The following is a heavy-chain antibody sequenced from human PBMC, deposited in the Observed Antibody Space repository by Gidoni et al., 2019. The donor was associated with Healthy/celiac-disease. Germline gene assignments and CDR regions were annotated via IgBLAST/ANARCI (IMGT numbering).Heavy chain of an antibody. Sequence: QVQLQESGPGLVKPSQTLSLTCTVSGGSISSGGYYWSWIRQHPGKGLEWIGYIYYSGSTYYNPSLSSRVTISVDTSKNHFSLRLISVTAADTAVYYWARGGGSGSYYRDSYDWYFDLWGRGTLVTVSS. CDR2: IYYSGST. CDR1: GGSISSGGYY. J-gene: IGHJ2*01. CDR3: ARGGGSGSYYRDSYDWYFDL. D-gene: IGHD3-10*01. V-gene: IGHV4-31*03.